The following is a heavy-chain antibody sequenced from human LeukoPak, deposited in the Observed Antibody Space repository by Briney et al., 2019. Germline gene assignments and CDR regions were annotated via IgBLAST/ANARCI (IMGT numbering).Heavy chain of an antibody. Sequence: ASVKVSCKTSGYTFNIFAITWVRQAPGRGLEWMGWINPHSGNTNSAQKVKGRVTLTTDTSTRTAYMELRSLRSDDTAMYYCATGEAFTGSFDFWGQGTVVAVSS. CDR1: GYTFNIFA. J-gene: IGHJ4*02. CDR2: INPHSGNT. D-gene: IGHD3-10*01. CDR3: ATGEAFTGSFDF. V-gene: IGHV1-18*01.